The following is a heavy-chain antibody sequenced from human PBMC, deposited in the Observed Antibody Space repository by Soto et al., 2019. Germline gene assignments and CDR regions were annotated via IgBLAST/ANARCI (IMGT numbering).Heavy chain of an antibody. Sequence: ASVKVSCKASGYTFSGYYIHWLRQAPGQGLEWMGWINPNSGGTNYAQKFQSRVTVTRDTPTSTAYMELSRPTSDDTAVYYCARSLTEGYCTITGCYTRPLYGMDVWGQGTTVTVSS. V-gene: IGHV1-2*02. J-gene: IGHJ6*02. CDR3: ARSLTEGYCTITGCYTRPLYGMDV. CDR2: INPNSGGT. D-gene: IGHD2-2*02. CDR1: GYTFSGYY.